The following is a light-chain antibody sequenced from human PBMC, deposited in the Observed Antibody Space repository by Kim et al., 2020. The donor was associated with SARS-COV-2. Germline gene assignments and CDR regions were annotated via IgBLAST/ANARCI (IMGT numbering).Light chain of an antibody. CDR3: RHNSPLWT. V-gene: IGKV1-5*03. CDR2: EAS. J-gene: IGKJ1*01. CDR1: HGISIS. Sequence: SAGDRVSVARPGRASHGISISLDWQQQKPGKAPKLLIYEASSLGSAVPSRCSGSGSGIEFTLTISRPQHVDSASYYRRHNSPLWTFGQGTKVDIK.